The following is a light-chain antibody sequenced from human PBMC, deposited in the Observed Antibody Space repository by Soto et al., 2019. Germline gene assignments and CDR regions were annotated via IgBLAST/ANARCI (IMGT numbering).Light chain of an antibody. CDR3: SSYTISSTCYV. CDR2: DVS. Sequence: QSALTQPASVSGSPGQSITISCTGTSSDVGGYNYVSWYQQHPGKAPKLMIYDVSNRPSGVSNRFSGSKSGNTASLTISGLQAEDEADYYCSSYTISSTCYVFGTGTSSPS. V-gene: IGLV2-14*01. CDR1: SSDVGGYNY. J-gene: IGLJ1*01.